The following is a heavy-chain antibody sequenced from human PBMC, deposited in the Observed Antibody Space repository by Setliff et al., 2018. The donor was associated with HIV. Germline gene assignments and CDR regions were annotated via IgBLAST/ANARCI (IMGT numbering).Heavy chain of an antibody. CDR2: ISGSGGSR. J-gene: IGHJ4*01. D-gene: IGHD2-15*01. CDR3: AKDGISGGAYPPYYFDY. CDR1: GFTFNTYA. V-gene: IGHV3-23*01. Sequence: PGGSLRLSCAASGFTFNTYAMSWVRQAPGKGLEWVSVISGSGGSRFYADSVKGRFTISRDNSKNTLYLQMHRLRVEDTAVYYCAKDGISGGAYPPYYFDYWGHGTLVTVSS.